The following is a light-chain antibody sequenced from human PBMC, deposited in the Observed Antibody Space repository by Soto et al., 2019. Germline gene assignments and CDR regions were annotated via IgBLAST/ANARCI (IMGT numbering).Light chain of an antibody. CDR2: AAS. CDR3: QEAKISSLT. V-gene: IGKV1-12*01. CDR1: QGSSSW. Sequence: DIQMTQSPSSVSASIGDRVTSTCRASQGSSSWLAWYQQKPGNAPKLLLHAASSLQSGVPSRFSGGGSWTEYSLTISSLQTADSATDDWQEAKISSLTFGGGTKVEIK. J-gene: IGKJ4*01.